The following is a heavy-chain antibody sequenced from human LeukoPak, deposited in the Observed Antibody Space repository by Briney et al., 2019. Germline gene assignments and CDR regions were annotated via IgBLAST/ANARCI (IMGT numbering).Heavy chain of an antibody. V-gene: IGHV1-69*04. CDR1: GGTFSSYA. Sequence: SVKVSCKASGGTFSSYAISWVRQAPGQGLEWMGRIIPILGIANYAQKFQGRVTITADKSTSTAYMELSSLRSEDTAVYYCARHGDYHYYYYGMDVWGQGTTVTVSS. D-gene: IGHD4-17*01. CDR2: IIPILGIA. J-gene: IGHJ6*02. CDR3: ARHGDYHYYYYGMDV.